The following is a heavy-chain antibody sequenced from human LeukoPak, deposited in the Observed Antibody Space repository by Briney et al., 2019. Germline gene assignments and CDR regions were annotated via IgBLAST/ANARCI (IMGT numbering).Heavy chain of an antibody. Sequence: ASVKVSCKASGGTFSSYAISWVRQAPGQGLEWMGGIIPIFGTANYAQKFQGRVTITADESTSAAYMELSSLRSEDTAVYYCARDLSYGDYSAFDYWGQGTLVTVSS. V-gene: IGHV1-69*13. J-gene: IGHJ4*02. D-gene: IGHD4-17*01. CDR1: GGTFSSYA. CDR3: ARDLSYGDYSAFDY. CDR2: IIPIFGTA.